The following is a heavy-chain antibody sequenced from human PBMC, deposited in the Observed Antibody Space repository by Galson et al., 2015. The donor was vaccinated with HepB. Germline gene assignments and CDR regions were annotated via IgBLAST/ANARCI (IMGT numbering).Heavy chain of an antibody. D-gene: IGHD6-19*01. V-gene: IGHV1-2*02. J-gene: IGHJ4*02. CDR2: INPNSGGT. Sequence: SVKVSCKASGYTFTGYYMHWVRQAPGQGLEWMGWINPNSGGTNYAQKFQGRVTMTRDTSISTAYMELSRLRSDDTAVYHCARDTGEQWLVGGCDYWGQGTLVTVSS. CDR3: ARDTGEQWLVGGCDY. CDR1: GYTFTGYY.